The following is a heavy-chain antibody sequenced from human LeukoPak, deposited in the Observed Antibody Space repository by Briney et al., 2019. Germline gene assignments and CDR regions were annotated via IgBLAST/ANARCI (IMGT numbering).Heavy chain of an antibody. J-gene: IGHJ4*02. CDR1: GYTFTSYG. D-gene: IGHD6-13*01. V-gene: IGHV1-18*01. CDR3: ARDIAAAGQYLSDY. CDR2: ISAYNGNT. Sequence: VASVKVSCKASGYTFTSYGISWVRQAPGQGLEWMGWISAYNGNTNYAQKLQGRVTMTTDTSTSTAYMELRSLRSDDTAVYYCARDIAAAGQYLSDYWGQGTLVTVSS.